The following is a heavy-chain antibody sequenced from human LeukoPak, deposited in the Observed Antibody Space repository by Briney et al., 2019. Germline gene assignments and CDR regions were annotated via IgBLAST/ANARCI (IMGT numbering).Heavy chain of an antibody. J-gene: IGHJ4*02. CDR2: ISSSGSTI. CDR3: ARENRGYSYGRRFDY. CDR1: GFTFSSYE. Sequence: GGSLRLSCAASGFTFSSYEMNWVRQAPGKGLEWVSYISSSGSTIYYADSVKGRFTISRDNAKNSLYLQMNSLRAEDTAVYYCARENRGYSYGRRFDYWGQGTLVTVPS. D-gene: IGHD5-18*01. V-gene: IGHV3-48*03.